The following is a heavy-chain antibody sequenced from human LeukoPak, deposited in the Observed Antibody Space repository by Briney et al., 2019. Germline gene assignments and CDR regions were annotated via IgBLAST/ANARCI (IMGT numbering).Heavy chain of an antibody. Sequence: GGSLRLSRAASGFTVRINYMSWVRQAPGKGLEWVSVIDSGGSTYNADSVKGRFTISRDNSRNTVDLQMNSLRAEDTAVYYCARHKTSNYYLKWYFDIWGRGTLVTVSS. CDR1: GFTVRINY. CDR2: IDSGGST. V-gene: IGHV3-66*04. CDR3: ARHKTSNYYLKWYFDI. D-gene: IGHD3-9*01. J-gene: IGHJ2*01.